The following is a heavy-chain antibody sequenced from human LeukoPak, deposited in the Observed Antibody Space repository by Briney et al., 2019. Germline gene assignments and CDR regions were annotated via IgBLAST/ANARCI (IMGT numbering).Heavy chain of an antibody. Sequence: GGSLRLSCAASGFTFSSYTMNWVRQAPGKGLEWVSSISSSSSYTHYADSVKGRFTISRHNAKNSLYLQMNSLRAEDTAVYYCARVYGDYVPWGQGTLVTVSS. CDR2: ISSSSSYT. V-gene: IGHV3-21*01. CDR1: GFTFSSYT. CDR3: ARVYGDYVP. D-gene: IGHD4-17*01. J-gene: IGHJ5*02.